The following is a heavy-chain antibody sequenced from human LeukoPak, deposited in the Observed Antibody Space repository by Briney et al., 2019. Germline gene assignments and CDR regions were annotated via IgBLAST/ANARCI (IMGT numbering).Heavy chain of an antibody. V-gene: IGHV3-48*01. CDR3: ARRGDSPMIGDH. J-gene: IGHJ4*02. CDR2: LSNTFNI. Sequence: GGSLRLSYAAASFTFTSDGMNWVRQDPGRGLEWLSYLSNTFNIHYAQSVKGRFSISRDNAKSSLYLQMDGLRAEDTAVYYCARRGDSPMIGDHWGQGILVTVAS. CDR1: SFTFTSDG. D-gene: IGHD3-10*02.